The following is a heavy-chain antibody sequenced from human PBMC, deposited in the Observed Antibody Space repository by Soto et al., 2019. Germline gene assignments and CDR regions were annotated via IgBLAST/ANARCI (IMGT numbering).Heavy chain of an antibody. D-gene: IGHD6-13*01. V-gene: IGHV4-4*02. CDR2: IYHSGST. Sequence: PSETLSLTCAVSGGSISSSNWWSWVRQPPGKGLEWIGEIYHSGSTNYNPSLKSRVTISVDKSKNQFSLKLSSVTAADTAVYYCARDQQESQGSYYYYGMDVWGQGTTVTVSS. J-gene: IGHJ6*02. CDR3: ARDQQESQGSYYYYGMDV. CDR1: GGSISSSNW.